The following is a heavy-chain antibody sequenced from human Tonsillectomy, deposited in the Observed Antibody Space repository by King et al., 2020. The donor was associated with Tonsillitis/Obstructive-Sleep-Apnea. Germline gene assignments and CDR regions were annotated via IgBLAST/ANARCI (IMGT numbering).Heavy chain of an antibody. CDR3: GKWGLTGTTWESFDI. Sequence: VQLVESGGGLVQPGGSLRLSCAASGFTFSSYAMSWVRQAPGKGLEWVSAISGSVGSTYYADSVKGRSTISRDNSKTTLYLQMNSLRAEDTAVYYCGKWGLTGTTWESFDIWGQGTMVTVSS. CDR1: GFTFSSYA. CDR2: ISGSVGST. J-gene: IGHJ3*02. D-gene: IGHD4-17*01. V-gene: IGHV3-23*04.